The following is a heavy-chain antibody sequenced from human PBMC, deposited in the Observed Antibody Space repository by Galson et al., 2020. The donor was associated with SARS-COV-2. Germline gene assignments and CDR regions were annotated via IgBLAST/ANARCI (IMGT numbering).Heavy chain of an antibody. J-gene: IGHJ4*02. V-gene: IGHV4-31*03. CDR3: ARDRGRLELWKTGGGLDH. CDR1: GGSIRSGGYY. CDR2: IYDSGST. Sequence: ASETLSLTCTVSGGSIRSGGYYWNWIRQHPGKGLEWIGDIYDSGSTHYNPSLKSRVTISVDTSKNQFFLKLSSVTAADTAVYYCARDRGRLELWKTGGGLDHWGQGTLVNVSS. D-gene: IGHD3-16*01.